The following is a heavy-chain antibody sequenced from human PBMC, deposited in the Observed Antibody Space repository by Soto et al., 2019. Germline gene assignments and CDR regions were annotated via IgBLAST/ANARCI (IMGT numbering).Heavy chain of an antibody. Sequence: EVQLVESGGGLVKPGGSLRLSCAASGFTFSSYSMNWVRQAPGKGLEWVSSISSSSSYIYYADSVKGRFTISRDNAKNSLYLQMNRLRAEGTAGYYCARDRGGIAAAGTDYWGQGTLVTVSS. CDR2: ISSSSSYI. D-gene: IGHD6-13*01. J-gene: IGHJ4*02. V-gene: IGHV3-21*01. CDR1: GFTFSSYS. CDR3: ARDRGGIAAAGTDY.